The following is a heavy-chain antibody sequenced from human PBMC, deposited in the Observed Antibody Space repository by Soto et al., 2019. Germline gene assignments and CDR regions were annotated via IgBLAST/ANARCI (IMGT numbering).Heavy chain of an antibody. CDR1: GGSISSYY. Sequence: QVQLQESGPGLVKPSETLSLTCTVSGGSISSYYWSWIRQPPGKGLEWIGYIYYSGSTNYNPSLKSRVTISVDTSKNQFSLKLSSVTAADTAVYYCAREIDDHGDYVGGVITWGQGTLVTVSS. D-gene: IGHD4-17*01. CDR3: AREIDDHGDYVGGVIT. V-gene: IGHV4-59*01. J-gene: IGHJ5*02. CDR2: IYYSGST.